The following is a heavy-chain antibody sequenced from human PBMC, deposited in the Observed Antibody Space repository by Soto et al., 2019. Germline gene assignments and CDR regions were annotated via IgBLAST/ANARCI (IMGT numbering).Heavy chain of an antibody. V-gene: IGHV3-7*01. Sequence: GGSLRLSCAASGFTFSRYWMNWVRQAPGKGLEWVANIKQDGTEKNYVDSVKGRFTISRDNARKSLYLQMDSLRAEDTAVYFCARGDTPMITGMDSCDIWGQGTMVTVSS. CDR3: ARGDTPMITGMDSCDI. D-gene: IGHD5-18*01. J-gene: IGHJ3*02. CDR1: GFTFSRYW. CDR2: IKQDGTEK.